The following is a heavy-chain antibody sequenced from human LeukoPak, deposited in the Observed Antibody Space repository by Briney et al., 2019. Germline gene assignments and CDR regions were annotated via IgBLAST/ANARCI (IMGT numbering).Heavy chain of an antibody. CDR3: AKTYYGDYFDY. V-gene: IGHV3-23*01. J-gene: IGHJ4*02. CDR2: ISGSTGIT. CDR1: GFTFSSYA. D-gene: IGHD4-17*01. Sequence: GGSLRLSCAASGFTFSSYAMSWVRQAPGKGLEWVSTISGSTGITYYADSVKGRFTFSRDNSKNTLYLQMNSLRAEDTAVYYCAKTYYGDYFDYWGQGTLVTVSS.